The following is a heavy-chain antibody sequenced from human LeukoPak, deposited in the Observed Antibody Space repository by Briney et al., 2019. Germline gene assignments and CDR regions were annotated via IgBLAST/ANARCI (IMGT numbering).Heavy chain of an antibody. V-gene: IGHV3-30-3*01. CDR2: ISYDGSNK. J-gene: IGHJ4*02. CDR3: ARATHLSYAAGFDC. Sequence: GGSLRLSCADSGFTFSSYAMHWVRQAPGKGLEWVSVISYDGSNKYYADSVKGRFTISRDNAKNSLYLQMTSLRAEDTALYYCARATHLSYAAGFDCWGQGTLVAVSS. D-gene: IGHD3-10*01. CDR1: GFTFSSYA.